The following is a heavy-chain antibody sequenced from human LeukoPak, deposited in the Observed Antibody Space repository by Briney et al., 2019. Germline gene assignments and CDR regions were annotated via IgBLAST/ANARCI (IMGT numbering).Heavy chain of an antibody. CDR1: GFTFSSYA. CDR2: ISSNGGST. CDR3: VKGDIVVVPAAFFDY. J-gene: IGHJ4*02. Sequence: GGSLRLSCSASGFTFSSYAMHWVRQAPGKGLEYVSAISSNGGSTYYADSVKGRFTISRDNSKNTLYLQMSSLRAEDTAVYYCVKGDIVVVPAAFFDYWGQGTLVTVPS. D-gene: IGHD2-2*01. V-gene: IGHV3-64D*06.